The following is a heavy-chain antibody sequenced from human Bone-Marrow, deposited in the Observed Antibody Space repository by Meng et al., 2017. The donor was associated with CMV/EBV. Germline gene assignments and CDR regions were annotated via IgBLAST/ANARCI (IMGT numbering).Heavy chain of an antibody. V-gene: IGHV1-2*02. D-gene: IGHD3-22*01. CDR3: AANLYDTSSLRAFDS. Sequence: ASVKVSCKASGYSFTDYYIHWVRQDPGQGLEWMGWINPNNGDTNYAQKFQGRVTMTRDTSTTTAYMDLSRLRSDDTAIYYCAANLYDTSSLRAFDSWGQGTLVTVSS. J-gene: IGHJ4*02. CDR2: INPNNGDT. CDR1: GYSFTDYY.